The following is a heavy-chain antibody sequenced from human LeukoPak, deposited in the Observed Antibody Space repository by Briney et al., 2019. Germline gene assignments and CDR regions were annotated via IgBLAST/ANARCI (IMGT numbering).Heavy chain of an antibody. J-gene: IGHJ4*02. V-gene: IGHV3-30*02. D-gene: IGHD2/OR15-2a*01. Sequence: PGGSLRLSCAASGFTFSSYGMHRVRQAPGKGLEWVAFIRYDGSNKYYADSVKGRFTISRDNSKNTLYLQMNSLRAEDTAVYYCSVLAPPDYWGQGTLVTVSS. CDR2: IRYDGSNK. CDR1: GFTFSSYG. CDR3: SVLAPPDY.